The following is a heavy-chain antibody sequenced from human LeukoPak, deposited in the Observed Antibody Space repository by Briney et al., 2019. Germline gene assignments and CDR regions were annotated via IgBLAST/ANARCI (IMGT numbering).Heavy chain of an antibody. J-gene: IGHJ4*02. CDR2: IYSGGST. V-gene: IGHV3-53*04. Sequence: GGSLRLSCAASGFTVSSNYMSWVRQAPGNGLEWVSVIYSGGSTYYADSVKGRFTISRHNSKNTLYLQMNSLRAEDTAVYYCARDEMAVAGTISDYWRQGTLVTVSS. CDR3: ARDEMAVAGTISDY. D-gene: IGHD6-19*01. CDR1: GFTVSSNY.